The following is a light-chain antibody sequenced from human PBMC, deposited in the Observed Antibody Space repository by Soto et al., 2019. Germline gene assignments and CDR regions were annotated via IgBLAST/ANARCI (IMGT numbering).Light chain of an antibody. CDR1: SSDVGGYNY. CDR3: SSYTSYTTPSHV. J-gene: IGLJ1*01. V-gene: IGLV2-14*01. Sequence: HSVLTQAASVSGSPGQSITISCTGTSSDVGGYNYVSWYQQHPGKAPKLMIYDVSNRPSGVSNRFSGSKSGNTASLTISGLQAEFEADYYTSSYTSYTTPSHVSGPGTVVTV. CDR2: DVS.